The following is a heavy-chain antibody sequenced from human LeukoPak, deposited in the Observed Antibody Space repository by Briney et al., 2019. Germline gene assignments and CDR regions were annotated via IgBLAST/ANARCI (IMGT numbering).Heavy chain of an antibody. J-gene: IGHJ5*02. V-gene: IGHV1-8*01. Sequence: ASVKVSCKASGYTFSNHDIAWVRQATGQGLEWMGWMNPNSGNTGYAQNFRGRVTTTRDTSKSTAYMELNSLRSEDTAVYYCVRTDYRDLPSINWFDPWGQGTLVTVSS. CDR2: MNPNSGNT. CDR3: VRTDYRDLPSINWFDP. D-gene: IGHD4-17*01. CDR1: GYTFSNHD.